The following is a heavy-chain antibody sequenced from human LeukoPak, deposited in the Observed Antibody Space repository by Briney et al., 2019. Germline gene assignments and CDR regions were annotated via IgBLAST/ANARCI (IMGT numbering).Heavy chain of an antibody. D-gene: IGHD3/OR15-3a*01. Sequence: GGPLRLSCTTSGFIFNTYEFNWVRQAPGRGLEWVSHIGTGGSPIYYADSVKGRFTISRDDARQSLYLQMDSLRVEDTAVYYCASGLVIDYWGQGTLVTVSS. J-gene: IGHJ4*02. V-gene: IGHV3-48*03. CDR3: ASGLVIDY. CDR1: GFIFNTYE. CDR2: IGTGGSPI.